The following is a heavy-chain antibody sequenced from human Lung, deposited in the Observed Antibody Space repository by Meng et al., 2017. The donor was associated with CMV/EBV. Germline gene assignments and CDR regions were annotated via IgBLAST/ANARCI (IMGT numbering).Heavy chain of an antibody. V-gene: IGHV3-13*01. CDR3: ARARSPTHFDY. CDR1: GFTFSTYD. Sequence: GGSXRLXCTASGFTFSTYDLHWVRQPTGKGLEWVSSIGTVGDTYSIGSVKGRFIISREDAKNSVYLQMNGLRDGDTGLYYCARARSPTHFDYWGQGALVTVSS. CDR2: IGTVGDT. J-gene: IGHJ4*02.